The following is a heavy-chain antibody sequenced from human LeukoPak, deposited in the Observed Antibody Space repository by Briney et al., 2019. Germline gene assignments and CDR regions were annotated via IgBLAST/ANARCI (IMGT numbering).Heavy chain of an antibody. Sequence: GESLKISCKGSGYRFTSYWIGWVRQMLGKGLEWMGSIYPGDSDTRYRPSFQGQVTISADKSISTAYLQWSSLRASDTAMYYCARHASSVSWFDPWGQGTLVTVSS. J-gene: IGHJ5*02. CDR3: ARHASSVSWFDP. CDR2: IYPGDSDT. V-gene: IGHV5-51*01. CDR1: GYRFTSYW.